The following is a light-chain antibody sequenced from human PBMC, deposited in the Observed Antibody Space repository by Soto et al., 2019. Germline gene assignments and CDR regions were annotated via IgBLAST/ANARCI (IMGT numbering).Light chain of an antibody. J-gene: IGKJ1*01. CDR2: DAS. CDR1: QSISGW. CDR3: QQYNSYPWT. V-gene: IGKV1-5*01. Sequence: DIQMTQSPSTLSASVGDRVTITCRASQSISGWLAWYQQKPGKAPKLLIYDASSLESGVPSRFSGSGSETEFTLTISSLQPDDSATYYCQQYNSYPWTVGQGTKVEIK.